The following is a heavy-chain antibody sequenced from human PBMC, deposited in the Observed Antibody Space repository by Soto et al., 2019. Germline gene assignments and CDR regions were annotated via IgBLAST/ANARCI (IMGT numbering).Heavy chain of an antibody. Sequence: PSETLSLTCTVSGGSISRRSSYWAWIRQPPGKALEWVGTIFSGSTYHNPSLKSRVTMSVDTSKNQFSLKLTSVVAADTGTYYCATTRGIAVGGSFDYWGQGTLVTVS. D-gene: IGHD6-13*01. CDR1: GGSISRRSSY. V-gene: IGHV4-39*01. J-gene: IGHJ4*02. CDR2: IFSGST. CDR3: ATTRGIAVGGSFDY.